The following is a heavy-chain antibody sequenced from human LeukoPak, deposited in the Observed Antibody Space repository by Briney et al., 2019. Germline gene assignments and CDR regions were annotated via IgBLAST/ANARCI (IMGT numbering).Heavy chain of an antibody. J-gene: IGHJ4*02. V-gene: IGHV3-30*02. CDR2: IRYDESNE. CDR1: GFTLSLYG. Sequence: PGGSLRLSCSASGFTLSLYGVHCVRQAPGKGLQWVASIRYDESNEYSADSVKGLFTISRDNSRNTLHLQMNSLRPEETAVYYCAKVKGGYGDYGFEQWGQGTLVTVSS. D-gene: IGHD4-17*01. CDR3: AKVKGGYGDYGFEQ.